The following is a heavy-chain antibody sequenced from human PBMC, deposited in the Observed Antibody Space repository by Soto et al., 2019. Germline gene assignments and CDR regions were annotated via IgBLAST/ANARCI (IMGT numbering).Heavy chain of an antibody. CDR2: INHSGST. V-gene: IGHV4-34*01. D-gene: IGHD2-21*01. CDR3: ARLLAPYTLWD. CDR1: GGSFSGYY. J-gene: IGHJ4*02. Sequence: SETLSLTCAVYGGSFSGYYWSWIRQPPGKGLEWIGEINHSGSTNYNPSLKSRVTISVDTSKNQFSLKLSSVTAADTAVYYCARLLAPYTLWDWGQGTLVTVSS.